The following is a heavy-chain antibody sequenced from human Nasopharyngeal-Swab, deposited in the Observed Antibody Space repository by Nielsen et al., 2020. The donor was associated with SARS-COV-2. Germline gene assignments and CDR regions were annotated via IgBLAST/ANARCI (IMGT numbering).Heavy chain of an antibody. CDR2: IIPFLGAA. V-gene: IGHV1-69*13. CDR3: ARELVATGAHWFDP. J-gene: IGHJ5*02. Sequence: SVKVSCKVNGGSHSTYGINWVRHAPGQRLEWMGGIIPFLGAANSAQKFQGRVTITADESTSTVYMELSSLRSDDTAVYFCARELVATGAHWFDPWGQGTQVTVSS. D-gene: IGHD1-1*01. CDR1: GGSHSTYG.